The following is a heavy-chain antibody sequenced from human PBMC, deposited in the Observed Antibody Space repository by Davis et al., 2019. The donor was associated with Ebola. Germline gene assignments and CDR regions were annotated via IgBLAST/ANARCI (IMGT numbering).Heavy chain of an antibody. J-gene: IGHJ3*02. CDR3: ARGGVWWDAFDI. D-gene: IGHD2-15*01. CDR1: GFTVSSNY. V-gene: IGHV3-66*01. Sequence: GESLKISCAASGFTVSSNYMSWVRQAPGKGLEWVSVIYSGGSTYYADSVKGRFTISRDNSKNTLYLQMNSLRAEDTAVYYCARGGVWWDAFDIWGQGTMVTVSS. CDR2: IYSGGST.